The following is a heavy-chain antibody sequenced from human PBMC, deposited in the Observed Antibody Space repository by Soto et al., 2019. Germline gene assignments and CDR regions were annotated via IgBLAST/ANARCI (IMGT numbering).Heavy chain of an antibody. V-gene: IGHV4-34*01. J-gene: IGHJ4*02. D-gene: IGHD3-10*01. CDR1: GGSFSGYY. CDR3: ARGWQPKFGWRT. Sequence: QVQLQQWGAGLLKPSETLSLTCAVYGGSFSGYYWSWIRQPPGKGLEWIGEINHSGSTNYNPSLKSRVTISVDTSKNQFSLKLSSVTAADTAVYYCARGWQPKFGWRTWGQGTLVTVSS. CDR2: INHSGST.